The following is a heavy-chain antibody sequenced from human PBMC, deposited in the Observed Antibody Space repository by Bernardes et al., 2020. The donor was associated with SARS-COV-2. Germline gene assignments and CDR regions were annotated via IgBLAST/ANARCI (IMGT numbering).Heavy chain of an antibody. D-gene: IGHD4-17*01. Sequence: VGSLRLSCVASGFTFSRYNMNWVRRAPGKGLEWVSSLDLNGNYISYADSVKGRFTISRDNAKNSLFLLMNSLRAEDTAVYYCARGSYGQFDYWGQGTLVTVSS. V-gene: IGHV3-21*01. CDR3: ARGSYGQFDY. J-gene: IGHJ4*02. CDR2: LDLNGNYI. CDR1: GFTFSRYN.